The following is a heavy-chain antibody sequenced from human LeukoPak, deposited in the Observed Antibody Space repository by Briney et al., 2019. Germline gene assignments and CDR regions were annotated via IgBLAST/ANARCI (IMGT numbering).Heavy chain of an antibody. Sequence: KPSETLSLTCTVSGGSISSSSYYWGWIRQPPGKGLGWIGSIYYSGSTYYNPSLKSRVTISVDTSKNQYSLKLSSVTAADTAVYYFATSHGDYWGQGTLVTVSS. CDR2: IYYSGST. V-gene: IGHV4-39*01. CDR3: ATSHGDY. D-gene: IGHD1-26*01. J-gene: IGHJ4*02. CDR1: GGSISSSSYY.